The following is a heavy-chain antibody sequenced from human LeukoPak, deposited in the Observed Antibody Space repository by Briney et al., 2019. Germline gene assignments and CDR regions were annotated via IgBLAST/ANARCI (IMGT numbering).Heavy chain of an antibody. Sequence: GGSLRLSCAASGFTFSSYSMNWVRQAPGKGLEWASSISSSSSYIYYADSVKGRFTISRDNAKNSLYLQMNSLRAEDTAVYYCATNWAYYYYYMDVWGKGTTVTVSS. CDR3: ATNWAYYYYYMDV. J-gene: IGHJ6*03. CDR2: ISSSSSYI. V-gene: IGHV3-21*01. CDR1: GFTFSSYS. D-gene: IGHD3-16*01.